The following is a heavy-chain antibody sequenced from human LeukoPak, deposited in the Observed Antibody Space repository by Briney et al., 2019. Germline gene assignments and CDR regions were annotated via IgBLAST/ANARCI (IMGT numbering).Heavy chain of an antibody. Sequence: ASVKVSCKASGYTFTSYGINWVRQATGQGLEWMGWMNPNSGNTGYAQKFQGRVTMTRNTSISTAYMELSSLRSGDTAVYYCARGPEPYSSDAFDIWGQGTMVTVSS. V-gene: IGHV1-8*02. J-gene: IGHJ3*02. CDR2: MNPNSGNT. D-gene: IGHD6-13*01. CDR1: GYTFTSYG. CDR3: ARGPEPYSSDAFDI.